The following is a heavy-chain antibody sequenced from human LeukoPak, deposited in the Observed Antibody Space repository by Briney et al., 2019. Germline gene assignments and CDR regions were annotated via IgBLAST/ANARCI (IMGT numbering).Heavy chain of an antibody. CDR1: Y. V-gene: IGHV4-38-2*02. D-gene: IGHD6-13*01. CDR2: IYHSANA. Sequence: SETLSLTCTVSYWGWIRQPPGEGLEWIGSIYHSANAYSNPSLKCRVTISVDTSKNQFSLKLTSVTATDTAVYYCARDLDSSSWYLGYWGQGTLVTVSS. J-gene: IGHJ4*02. CDR3: ARDLDSSSWYLGY.